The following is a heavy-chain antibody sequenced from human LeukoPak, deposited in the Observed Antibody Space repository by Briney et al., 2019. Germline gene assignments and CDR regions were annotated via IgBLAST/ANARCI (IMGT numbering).Heavy chain of an antibody. CDR2: IYYSGST. CDR3: ARHRGSSGWYFDY. V-gene: IGHV4-59*08. D-gene: IGHD6-19*01. CDR1: GGSISSYY. Sequence: SETLSLTCTVSGGSISSYYWSWIRQPPGKGLEWIGYIYYSGSTNYNPSRKSRVNISVDPSKNQFSLQLSSVTAEDTAVYYCARHRGSSGWYFDYWGQGTLVTVSS. J-gene: IGHJ4*02.